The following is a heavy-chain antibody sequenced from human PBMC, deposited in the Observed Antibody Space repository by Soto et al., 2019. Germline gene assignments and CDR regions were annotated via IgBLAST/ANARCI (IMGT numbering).Heavy chain of an antibody. CDR2: IYWDDDK. Sequence: QITLKESGPPLVKPTQTLTLTCTFSGFSLTTRGVSVGWIRQPPGKALEWLALIYWDDDKDYNPSLIGRITINKDTTKNQVVLTMTNMDPVDTATYYCAHIPNYYASSYYFGVADYWGQGTLVTVSS. CDR1: GFSLTTRGVS. J-gene: IGHJ4*02. V-gene: IGHV2-5*02. CDR3: AHIPNYYASSYYFGVADY. D-gene: IGHD3-22*01.